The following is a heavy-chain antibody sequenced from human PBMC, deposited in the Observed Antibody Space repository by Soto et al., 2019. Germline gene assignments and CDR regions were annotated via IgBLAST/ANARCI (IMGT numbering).Heavy chain of an antibody. Sequence: QVQLQESGPGLVKPSETLSLTCTVSGGSVSSGSYYWSWIRQPPGKGLEWIGYIYYSGSANYNPSLKSRVTISVDTSKNQFSLKLSSVTAADTAVYYCARTSRKNFDYWGQGTLVTVSS. V-gene: IGHV4-61*01. CDR1: GGSVSSGSYY. CDR2: IYYSGSA. CDR3: ARTSRKNFDY. J-gene: IGHJ4*02.